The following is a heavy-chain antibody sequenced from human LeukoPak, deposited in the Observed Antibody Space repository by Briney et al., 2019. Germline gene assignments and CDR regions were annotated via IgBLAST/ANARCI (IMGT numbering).Heavy chain of an antibody. CDR2: ISGSGSST. D-gene: IGHD3-22*01. Sequence: QPGGSLRLSCAASGFTFSSYAMSWVRQAPGMGLEWVSAISGSGSSTSFADSVKGRFTISRDSSKNTLYLQMNSLRVEDTAVYYCAKGFYYDSNDYSSNNFDFWGQGSLVIVSS. CDR1: GFTFSSYA. V-gene: IGHV3-23*01. J-gene: IGHJ4*02. CDR3: AKGFYYDSNDYSSNNFDF.